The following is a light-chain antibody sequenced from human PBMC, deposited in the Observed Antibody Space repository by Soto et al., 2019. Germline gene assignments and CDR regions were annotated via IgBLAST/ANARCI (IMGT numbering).Light chain of an antibody. CDR1: QNINSY. Sequence: DIQMNQSPSSLSASVGDRVTIICRASQNINSYLAWFQQKPGKAPKSLIYDATSLQSGVPSRFRGSGSGTDFSLTICSLQPEDAATWYCQQYERYNPSFGGGTKLEL. V-gene: IGKV1-16*01. J-gene: IGKJ4*01. CDR3: QQYERYNPS. CDR2: DAT.